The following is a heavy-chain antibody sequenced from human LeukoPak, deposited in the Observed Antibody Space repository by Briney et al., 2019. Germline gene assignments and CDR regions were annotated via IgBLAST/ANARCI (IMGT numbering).Heavy chain of an antibody. J-gene: IGHJ4*02. Sequence: SETLSLTCAVYGGSFSGYFWSWIRQPPGKGLECIGEINHCGGTSYNPSLKSRITISVDTSKNSFSLWMSSATAADTAIYYCAGAYDFWSASRGYFDYWGLGTMVTVSS. V-gene: IGHV4-34*01. CDR1: GGSFSGYF. CDR2: INHCGGT. CDR3: AGAYDFWSASRGYFDY. D-gene: IGHD3-3*01.